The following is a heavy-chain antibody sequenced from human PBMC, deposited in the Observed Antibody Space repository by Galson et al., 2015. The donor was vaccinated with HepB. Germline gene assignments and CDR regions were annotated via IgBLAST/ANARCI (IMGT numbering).Heavy chain of an antibody. V-gene: IGHV3-21*01. J-gene: IGHJ6*03. CDR1: GFTFSDYA. CDR2: ISSRSTFN. CDR3: ARDGSSGGEYYYFYYMDV. D-gene: IGHD2-21*01. Sequence: SLRLSCAASGFTFSDYAINWVRQAPGKGRQWVSSISSRSTFNYYADLVKGRFNISRDNAKNSVFLQMNSLTDEDTAVYFCARDGSSGGEYYYFYYMDVWGEGTTVTVSS.